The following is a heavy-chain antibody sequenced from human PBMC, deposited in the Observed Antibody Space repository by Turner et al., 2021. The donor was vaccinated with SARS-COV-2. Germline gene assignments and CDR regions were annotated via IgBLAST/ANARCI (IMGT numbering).Heavy chain of an antibody. J-gene: IGHJ4*02. CDR2: INPNSGGT. CDR3: ARGRRGGSSWYNLDY. Sequence: QVQLVQSGAEMKKPGASVTVSCKASGYTFTGYYMHWVRQAPGQGLEWMGWINPNSGGTNYAQKFQGRVTMTRDTSISTAYMELSRRRSDDTAVYYCARGRRGGSSWYNLDYWGQGTLVTVSS. CDR1: GYTFTGYY. V-gene: IGHV1-2*02. D-gene: IGHD6-13*01.